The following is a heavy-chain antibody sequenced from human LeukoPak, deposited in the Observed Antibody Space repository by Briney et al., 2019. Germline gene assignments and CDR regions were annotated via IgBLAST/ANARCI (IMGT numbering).Heavy chain of an antibody. J-gene: IGHJ6*02. CDR1: GGSISSYY. CDR2: IYYSGST. Sequence: PSETLSLTCTVSGGSISSYYWSWIRQPPGKGLEWIGYIYYSGSTNYNPSLKSRVTISVDTSKHQFSLKLSSVTAADTAVYYCARSRQRRSSDYYYYGMDVWGQGTTVTVSS. V-gene: IGHV4-59*08. CDR3: ARSRQRRSSDYYYYGMDV. D-gene: IGHD1-1*01.